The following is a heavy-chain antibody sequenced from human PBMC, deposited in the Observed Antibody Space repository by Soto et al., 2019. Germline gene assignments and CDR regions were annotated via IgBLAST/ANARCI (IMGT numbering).Heavy chain of an antibody. CDR3: ARIKLHSGGSMDV. CDR1: GFTFSIYW. J-gene: IGHJ6*03. Sequence: GGSLRLSCAASGFTFSIYWMRWVRQAPGKGLEWVATIKQDGSETYYVDSVKGRFTISRDNAKNSLYLQMNSLRAEDTALFYCARIKLHSGGSMDVWGRGTTVTVSS. V-gene: IGHV3-7*01. CDR2: IKQDGSET. D-gene: IGHD3-10*01.